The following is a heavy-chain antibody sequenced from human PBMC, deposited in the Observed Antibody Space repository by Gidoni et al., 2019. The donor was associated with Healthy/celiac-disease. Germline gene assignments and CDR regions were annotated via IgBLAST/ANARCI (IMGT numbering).Heavy chain of an antibody. D-gene: IGHD6-13*01. J-gene: IGHJ4*02. Sequence: QVQLQESGPGLVKPSETLSLTCTVSGGPISSYYWSWIRQPPGKGLEWIGYIYYSGSTNYNPSLKSRVTISVDTSKNQFSLKLSSVTAADTAVYYCARVRTGSSWYGYYFDYWGQGTLVTVSS. CDR1: GGPISSYY. CDR2: IYYSGST. V-gene: IGHV4-59*01. CDR3: ARVRTGSSWYGYYFDY.